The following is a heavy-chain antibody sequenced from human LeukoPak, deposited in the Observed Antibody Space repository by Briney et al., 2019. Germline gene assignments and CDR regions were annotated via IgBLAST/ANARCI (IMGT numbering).Heavy chain of an antibody. CDR2: FDPEDGET. J-gene: IGHJ4*02. D-gene: IGHD3-22*01. CDR3: ATAYYDSSGYYRGVFDY. Sequence: ASVKVSCKVSGYTLTELSMHWVRQAPGKGLEWMGGFDPEDGETIYAQKFQGRVTMTKDTSTDTAYMELSSLRSEDTAVYYCATAYYDSSGYYRGVFDYWGQGTLVTVSS. V-gene: IGHV1-24*01. CDR1: GYTLTELS.